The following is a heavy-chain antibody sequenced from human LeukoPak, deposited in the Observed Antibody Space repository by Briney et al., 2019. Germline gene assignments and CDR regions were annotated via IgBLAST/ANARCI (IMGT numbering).Heavy chain of an antibody. Sequence: PGRSLRLSCTASGFTFGDYAMSWVRQAPGKGLEWVGFIRSKAYGGATEYAASVKGRFTISRDDSKSIAYLQVNSPKTEDTAVYYCTRDRYHYDSSGYYGFDSWGQGTLVTVSS. J-gene: IGHJ4*02. CDR2: IRSKAYGGAT. D-gene: IGHD3-22*01. V-gene: IGHV3-49*04. CDR1: GFTFGDYA. CDR3: TRDRYHYDSSGYYGFDS.